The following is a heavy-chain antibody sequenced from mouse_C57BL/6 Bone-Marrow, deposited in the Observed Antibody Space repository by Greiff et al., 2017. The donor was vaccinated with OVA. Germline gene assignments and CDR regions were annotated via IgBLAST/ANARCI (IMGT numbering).Heavy chain of an antibody. J-gene: IGHJ4*01. V-gene: IGHV1-26*01. CDR2: INPNNGGT. CDR3: ARGALSAYAMDY. Sequence: VQLQQSGPELVKPGASVKISCKASGYTFTDYYMNWVKQSHGKSLEWIGDINPNNGGTSYNQKFKGKATLTVDKSSSTAYMELRSLTSEDSAVDYCARGALSAYAMDYWGQGTSVTVSS. CDR1: GYTFTDYY. D-gene: IGHD2-3*01.